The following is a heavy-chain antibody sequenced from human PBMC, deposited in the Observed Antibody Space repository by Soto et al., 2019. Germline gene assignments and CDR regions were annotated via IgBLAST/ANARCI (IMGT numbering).Heavy chain of an antibody. Sequence: SVKVSCKASGGTFSSYAISWVRQAPGQGLEWMGGIIPIFGTANYAQKFQGRVTITADESTSTAYMELSSLRSEDTAVYYCAGRNWNDNVYYGMDVWGQGTTVTVSS. D-gene: IGHD1-1*01. CDR2: IIPIFGTA. CDR1: GGTFSSYA. V-gene: IGHV1-69*13. J-gene: IGHJ6*02. CDR3: AGRNWNDNVYYGMDV.